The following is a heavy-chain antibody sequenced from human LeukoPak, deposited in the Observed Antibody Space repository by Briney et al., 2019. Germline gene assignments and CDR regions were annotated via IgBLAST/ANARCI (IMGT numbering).Heavy chain of an antibody. V-gene: IGHV1-69*05. D-gene: IGHD3-22*01. J-gene: IGHJ4*02. CDR1: GGTFSSYA. Sequence: SVKVSCKASGGTFSSYAISWVRQAPGQGLEWMGGIIPIFGTANYAQKFQGRVTITTDESTSTAYMELSSLRSEDTAVYYCTTVIPIDSSGYSKDWGQGTLVTVSS. CDR3: TTVIPIDSSGYSKD. CDR2: IIPIFGTA.